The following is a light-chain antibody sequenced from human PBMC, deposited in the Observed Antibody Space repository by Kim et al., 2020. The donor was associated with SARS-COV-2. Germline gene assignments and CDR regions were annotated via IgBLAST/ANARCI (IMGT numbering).Light chain of an antibody. V-gene: IGKV3-15*01. CDR3: QQYNNWPPVT. CDR1: QSVRKN. CDR2: DAS. J-gene: IGKJ4*01. Sequence: PEERDTPSRSASQSVRKNLAWDQQRPGQAPSLLIYDASTRATDIPARFSGSGSGTEFTLTISSLQSEDFALYFCQQYNNWPPVTFGGGTKVDIK.